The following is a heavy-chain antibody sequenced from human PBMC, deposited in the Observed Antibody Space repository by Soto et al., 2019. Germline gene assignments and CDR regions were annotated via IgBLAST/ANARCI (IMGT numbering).Heavy chain of an antibody. CDR1: GGSISSSNW. CDR3: ARVHVRYYDSSGYFFDY. V-gene: IGHV4-4*02. Sequence: PSETMSLTWAVAGGSISSSNWWSWVRQPPGKGLEWIGEIYHSGSTNYNPSLNSRVTISVDKSKNQFSLKLSSVTAADTAVYYCARVHVRYYDSSGYFFDYWGQGTLVTVSS. J-gene: IGHJ4*02. D-gene: IGHD3-22*01. CDR2: IYHSGST.